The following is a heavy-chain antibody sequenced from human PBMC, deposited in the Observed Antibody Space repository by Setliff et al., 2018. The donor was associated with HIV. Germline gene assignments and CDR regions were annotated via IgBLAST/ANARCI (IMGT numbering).Heavy chain of an antibody. D-gene: IGHD2-21*01. CDR1: GYTFNNYG. CDR3: ARGDFDL. J-gene: IGHJ2*01. CDR2: INTDSANT. V-gene: IGHV1-18*01. Sequence: ASVKVSCKALGYTFNNYGVTWVRQAPGQGLEWVGWINTDSANTNYAQKFLGRVTMTTDTSTNTVYMDLRSLKSDDTAVYYWARGDFDLWGRGTL.